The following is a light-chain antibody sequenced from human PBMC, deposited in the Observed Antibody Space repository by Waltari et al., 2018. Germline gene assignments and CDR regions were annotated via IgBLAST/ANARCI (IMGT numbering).Light chain of an antibody. CDR3: SSFTRASSWV. CDR1: SRDVGAYNY. J-gene: IGLJ3*02. Sequence: HSALAQPASVSGSPGQSITISCTGTSRDVGAYNYVSWYQQHPGKAPRLMIYDVNNRPSGVSNRFSGYKSGNTASLTISGLQAEDEADYYCSSFTRASSWVFGGGTKLTV. V-gene: IGLV2-14*03. CDR2: DVN.